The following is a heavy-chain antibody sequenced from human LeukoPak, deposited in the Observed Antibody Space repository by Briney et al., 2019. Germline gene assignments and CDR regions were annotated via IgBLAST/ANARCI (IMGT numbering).Heavy chain of an antibody. CDR2: IKSDGTNK. V-gene: IGHV3-30*18. D-gene: IGHD6-19*01. CDR1: GFTFRSYG. Sequence: PVRSLRLSCAASGFTFRSYGMHWVRQAPGKGLEWVAVIKSDGTNKYYADSVKGRFTISRDNSQNTLWLQMNSPRAEDTAMYYCAKAGRAHGWYSEGPFDCWGQGTLVTVSS. J-gene: IGHJ4*02. CDR3: AKAGRAHGWYSEGPFDC.